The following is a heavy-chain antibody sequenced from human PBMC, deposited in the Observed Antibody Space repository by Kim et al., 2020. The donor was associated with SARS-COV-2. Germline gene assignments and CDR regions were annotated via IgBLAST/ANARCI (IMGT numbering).Heavy chain of an antibody. CDR3: ARSGFGSGISFDI. J-gene: IGHJ4*02. V-gene: IGHV1-8*01. D-gene: IGHD3-10*01. Sequence: YVQGFQGRGAMTRDTSISTAYMELSSLTSEDTALYYCARSGFGSGISFDIWGQGTRVTVSS.